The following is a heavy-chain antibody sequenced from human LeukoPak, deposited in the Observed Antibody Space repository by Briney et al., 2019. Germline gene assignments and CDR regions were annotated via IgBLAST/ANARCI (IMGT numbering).Heavy chain of an antibody. CDR2: MNPNSGNT. Sequence: ASVKVSCKASGYTFTSYDINWVRQATGQGLEWMGWMNPNSGNTGYAQKFQGRVTITRNTSISTAYMELRSLRSEATAVYYWARESRFYYYIVVWGKGTTVTVSS. V-gene: IGHV1-8*03. J-gene: IGHJ6*03. CDR3: ARESRFYYYIVV. D-gene: IGHD5/OR15-5a*01. CDR1: GYTFTSYD.